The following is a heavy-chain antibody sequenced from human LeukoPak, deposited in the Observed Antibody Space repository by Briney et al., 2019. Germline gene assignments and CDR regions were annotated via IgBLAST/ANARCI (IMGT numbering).Heavy chain of an antibody. J-gene: IGHJ4*02. CDR3: ARGGSGLFDY. CDR2: ICTAGDP. Sequence: PGGSLRLSCAASGFTFSSYDMHWVRQAAGKGLEWVSAICTAGDPYYPGSVKGRFTISRESAKNSLYLQMNSLRAGDTAVYYCARGGSGLFDYWGQGTLVTVSS. V-gene: IGHV3-13*05. D-gene: IGHD5-12*01. CDR1: GFTFSSYD.